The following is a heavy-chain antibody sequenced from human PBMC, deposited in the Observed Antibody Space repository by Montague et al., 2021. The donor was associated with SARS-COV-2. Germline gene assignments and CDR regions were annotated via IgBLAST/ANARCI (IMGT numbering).Heavy chain of an antibody. D-gene: IGHD5-18*01. CDR1: GFTFSTYS. V-gene: IGHV3-21*01. CDR3: ARQLDTAMVGDSYYYGMDV. Sequence: SLRLSCAVPGFTFSTYSMNWVRQAPGKGLEWVSSISSSSSYIYYAGSVKGRFTISRDNAKNSLYLQMNSLRAEDTAVYYCARQLDTAMVGDSYYYGMDVWGQGTTVTVSS. J-gene: IGHJ6*02. CDR2: ISSSSSYI.